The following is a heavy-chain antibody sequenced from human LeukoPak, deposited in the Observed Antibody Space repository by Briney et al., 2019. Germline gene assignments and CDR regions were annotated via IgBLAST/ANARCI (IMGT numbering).Heavy chain of an antibody. CDR3: AKDYSLLLDILTGIIDY. Sequence: GGSLRLSCAASGFTFSSYGMHWVRQAPGKGLEWVAFIRYDGSNKCYADSVKGRFTISRDNSKNTLYLQMNSLRAEDTAAYYCAKDYSLLLDILTGIIDYWGQGTLVTVSS. CDR2: IRYDGSNK. J-gene: IGHJ4*02. V-gene: IGHV3-30*02. CDR1: GFTFSSYG. D-gene: IGHD3-9*01.